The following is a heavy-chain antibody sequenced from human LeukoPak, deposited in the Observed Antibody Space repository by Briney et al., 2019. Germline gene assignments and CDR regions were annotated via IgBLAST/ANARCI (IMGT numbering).Heavy chain of an antibody. V-gene: IGHV6-1*01. D-gene: IGHD6-19*01. J-gene: IGHJ4*02. CDR1: GDSVSSNSAA. CDR2: TYYRSKWYN. CDR3: ARDPSRPLAVAGPNFDY. Sequence: SQTLSLTCAISGDSVSSNSAAWNWIRQSPSRGLEWLGRTYYRSKWYNDYAVSVKSRITINPDTSKNQFPLQLNSVTPEDTAVYYCARDPSRPLAVAGPNFDYWGQGTLVTVSS.